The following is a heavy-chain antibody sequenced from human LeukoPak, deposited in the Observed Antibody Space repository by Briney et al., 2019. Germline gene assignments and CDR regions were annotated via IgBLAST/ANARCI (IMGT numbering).Heavy chain of an antibody. CDR1: GFTSSSYS. CDR3: AREGFYYFDF. CDR2: ISSSSSYI. V-gene: IGHV3-21*01. Sequence: PGGSLRLSCAASGFTSSSYSMNSVRQAPGKGLEWVSSISSSSSYIYYADSVKGRFTIPRDNAKTSLYLQMNRLRAEDTAVYYCAREGFYYFDFWGQGALVTVAS. J-gene: IGHJ4*01.